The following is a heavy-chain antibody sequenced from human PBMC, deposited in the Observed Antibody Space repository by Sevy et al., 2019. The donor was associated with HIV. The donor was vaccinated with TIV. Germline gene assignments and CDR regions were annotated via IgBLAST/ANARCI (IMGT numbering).Heavy chain of an antibody. V-gene: IGHV3-21*01. CDR1: GFTFSSYS. Sequence: GGSLRLSCAASGFTFSSYSMNWVRQAPGKGLEWVSSISSSSSYIYYADSVKGRFTITRDNAKNSLYLQMNSVRAEDTAVYYCARDLQVDDAFDIWGQGTMVTVSS. CDR3: ARDLQVDDAFDI. J-gene: IGHJ3*02. CDR2: ISSSSSYI.